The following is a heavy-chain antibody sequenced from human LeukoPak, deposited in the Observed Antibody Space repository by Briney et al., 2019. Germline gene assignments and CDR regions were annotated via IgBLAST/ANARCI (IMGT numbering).Heavy chain of an antibody. J-gene: IGHJ5*02. CDR2: IRNDGSNK. V-gene: IGHV3-30*02. CDR3: AKDFTVTPQNNRFVP. D-gene: IGHD4-17*01. CDR1: GFTFSSYA. Sequence: PGGSLRLSCAASGFTFSSYAMHWVRQAPGKGLEWVAFIRNDGSNKYYADSVKGRFTISRDNSKNTLYLKMNSLRAEDTAVYYCAKDFTVTPQNNRFVPWGQGTLVTVSS.